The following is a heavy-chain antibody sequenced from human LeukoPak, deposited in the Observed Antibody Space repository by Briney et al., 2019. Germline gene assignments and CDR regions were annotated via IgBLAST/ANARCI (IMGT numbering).Heavy chain of an antibody. V-gene: IGHV3-23*01. D-gene: IGHD2-21*01. CDR3: AKDRIADGRYSIDF. CDR1: GFTFNTYA. Sequence: GGSLRLSCAASGFTFNTYAMNCVRHARGKGGEWVSVIIGNGGGINYADSVRGRFFISRDNDANTLYLQMNSLRVEDTDVYYCAKDRIADGRYSIDFWGQGTLVSVSS. CDR2: IIGNGGGI. J-gene: IGHJ4*02.